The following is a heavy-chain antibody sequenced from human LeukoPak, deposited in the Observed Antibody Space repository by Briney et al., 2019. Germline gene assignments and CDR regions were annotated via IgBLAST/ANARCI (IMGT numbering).Heavy chain of an antibody. Sequence: GASVKVSCKASGYTFTSYGISWVRQAPGQGLEWMGWISAYNGNTNYAQKLQGRVTMTTDTSTSTAYMELRSLRSDDTAVYYCARDSDPDVLLWFGGRWWFDPWGQGTLVTVSS. J-gene: IGHJ5*02. D-gene: IGHD3-10*01. CDR2: ISAYNGNT. CDR1: GYTFTSYG. CDR3: ARDSDPDVLLWFGGRWWFDP. V-gene: IGHV1-18*01.